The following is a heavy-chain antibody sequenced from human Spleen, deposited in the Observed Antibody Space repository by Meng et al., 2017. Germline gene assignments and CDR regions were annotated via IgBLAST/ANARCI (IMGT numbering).Heavy chain of an antibody. CDR2: IYHSGST. V-gene: IGHV4-38-2*02. CDR1: GYSISSGYY. J-gene: IGHJ4*02. Sequence: GSLRLSCTVSGYSISSGYYWGWIRQPPGKGLEWIGSIYHSGSTYYNPSLKSRVTISVDTSKNQFSLKLSSVTAADTAVYYCVAGGDGYNLKFGSWGQGTLVTVSS. D-gene: IGHD5-24*01. CDR3: VAGGDGYNLKFGS.